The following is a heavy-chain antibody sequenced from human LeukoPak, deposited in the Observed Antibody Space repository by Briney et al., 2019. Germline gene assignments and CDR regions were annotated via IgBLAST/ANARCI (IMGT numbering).Heavy chain of an antibody. D-gene: IGHD2-8*01. CDR1: GFTFSSYA. V-gene: IGHV3-23*01. J-gene: IGHJ4*02. CDR2: MSGSSGGT. CDR3: AKEYCTNDVCYFFDY. Sequence: GGSLRLSCAASGFTFSSYAMSWVRQAPGKGLEWVSAMSGSSGGTYYADSVKGRFTIFRDNSKNTLYLQMTSLRAEDTAVYYCAKEYCTNDVCYFFDYWAREPWSPSPQ.